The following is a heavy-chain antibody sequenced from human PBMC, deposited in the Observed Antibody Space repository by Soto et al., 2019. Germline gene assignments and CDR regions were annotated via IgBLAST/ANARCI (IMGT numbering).Heavy chain of an antibody. Sequence: QVQLVESGGVVVQPGRSLRLSFAVSGFTFSSHAMNWGRHAPGKGLEWVTLISSDVSNKYYADSVKGRFTTSRDTSKNTMYLQLNSLRFEDTAVYYCARDDEGGSDSYLCYWGQGALVNVSS. CDR3: ARDDEGGSDSYLCY. D-gene: IGHD1-26*01. CDR1: GFTFSSHA. CDR2: ISSDVSNK. V-gene: IGHV3-30-3*01. J-gene: IGHJ4*02.